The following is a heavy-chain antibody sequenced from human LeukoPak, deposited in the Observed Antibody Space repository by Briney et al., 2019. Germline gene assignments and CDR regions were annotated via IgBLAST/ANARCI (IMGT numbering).Heavy chain of an antibody. D-gene: IGHD3-10*01. CDR2: INADGSTK. V-gene: IGHV3-74*01. J-gene: IGHJ4*02. Sequence: PGGSLRLSCAASGFTFGNSWVHWVRQAPGKGLVWVSLINADGSTKSYADYVKGRFTISRDNAKNSLCLQMNSLRAEDTALYYCAKDYGSGSYYMRYFDYWGQGTLVTVSS. CDR1: GFTFGNSW. CDR3: AKDYGSGSYYMRYFDY.